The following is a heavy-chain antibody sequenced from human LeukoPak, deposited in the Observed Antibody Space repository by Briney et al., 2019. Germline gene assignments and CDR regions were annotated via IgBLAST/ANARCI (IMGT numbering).Heavy chain of an antibody. D-gene: IGHD6-19*01. Sequence: GRSLRLSCAASGFTFSSYWMSWVRQAPGKGLEWVANIKQDGSEKYYVDSVKGRFTISRDNAKNSLYLQMNSLRAEDTAVYYCANQYSSGWYGEAFDIWGQGTMVTVSS. V-gene: IGHV3-7*01. CDR3: ANQYSSGWYGEAFDI. CDR2: IKQDGSEK. J-gene: IGHJ3*02. CDR1: GFTFSSYW.